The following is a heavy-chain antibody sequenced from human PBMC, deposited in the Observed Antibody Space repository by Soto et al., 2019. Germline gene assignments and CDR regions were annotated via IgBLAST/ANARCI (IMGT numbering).Heavy chain of an antibody. D-gene: IGHD2-15*01. V-gene: IGHV3-33*01. CDR2: IWNDDSKK. Sequence: XESLSLTCSASGFSFSTYVMHGVRQAPGKGLEWVAVIWNDDSKKSYEDSVKGRFTIARDNSKNTLYLQMSSLRGDDTAVYYCARGPTIGYCSGVCDYGIEVWGQGTTVTV. J-gene: IGHJ6*02. CDR1: GFSFSTYV. CDR3: ARGPTIGYCSGVCDYGIEV.